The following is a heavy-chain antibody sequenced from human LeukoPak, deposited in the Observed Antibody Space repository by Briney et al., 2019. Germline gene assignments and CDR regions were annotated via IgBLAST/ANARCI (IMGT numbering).Heavy chain of an antibody. CDR1: GGTFSSYA. J-gene: IGHJ4*02. CDR3: ASNSGYDLDYFDY. CDR2: IIPIFGTA. V-gene: IGHV1-69*06. D-gene: IGHD5-12*01. Sequence: SVKVSCKASGGTFSSYAISWVRQAPGQGLEWMGGIIPIFGTANYAQKFEGRVTITADKSTSTAYMELSSLRSEDTAVYYCASNSGYDLDYFDYWGQGTLVTVSS.